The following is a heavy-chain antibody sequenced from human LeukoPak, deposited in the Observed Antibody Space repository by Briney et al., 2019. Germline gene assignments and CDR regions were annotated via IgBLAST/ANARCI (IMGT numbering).Heavy chain of an antibody. CDR3: ARVAGGAFDI. D-gene: IGHD2-15*01. CDR1: GGSISSYY. Sequence: PSETLSLTCTVSGGSISSYYWSWIRQPPGKGLEWVGYMYYSGSTNYNPSLKGRVTISVDTSKNQFSLKLSSVTAADTAVYYCARVAGGAFDIWGQETMVTVSS. CDR2: MYYSGST. V-gene: IGHV4-59*12. J-gene: IGHJ3*02.